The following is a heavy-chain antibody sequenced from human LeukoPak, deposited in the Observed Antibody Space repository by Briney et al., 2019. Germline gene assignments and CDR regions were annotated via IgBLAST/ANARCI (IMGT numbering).Heavy chain of an antibody. Sequence: SETLSLTCTVSGGSISGHYWSWIRHPPGKGLEWIGYIYYSGSTNYNPSLKSRVTISVDTSKNQFSLKLSSVTAADTAVYYCARVGYDFWSGYYRWFDPWGQGTLVTVSS. CDR3: ARVGYDFWSGYYRWFDP. V-gene: IGHV4-59*11. CDR1: GGSISGHY. J-gene: IGHJ5*02. CDR2: IYYSGST. D-gene: IGHD3-3*01.